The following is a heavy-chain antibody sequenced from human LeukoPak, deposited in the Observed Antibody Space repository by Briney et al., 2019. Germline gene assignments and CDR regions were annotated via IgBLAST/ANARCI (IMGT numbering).Heavy chain of an antibody. J-gene: IGHJ4*02. CDR3: AKDREAAANTYYFDH. Sequence: PGGSLRLSCAASGFTFSSYAMSWVRQAPGKGLEWVSGISGSSGSTYYADSVKGRFTMSRDNSKNTLHLQMNSLRAEDTAVYYCAKDREAAANTYYFDHWGQGTLVTVSS. D-gene: IGHD6-13*01. V-gene: IGHV3-23*01. CDR2: ISGSSGST. CDR1: GFTFSSYA.